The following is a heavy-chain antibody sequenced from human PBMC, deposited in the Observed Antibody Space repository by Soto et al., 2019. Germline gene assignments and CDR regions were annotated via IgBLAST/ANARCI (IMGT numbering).Heavy chain of an antibody. CDR1: VFPFITYG. Sequence: GWSLRLACASSVFPFITYGFQWVRQAPGKGLEWVAVIVSDGSAKYHADSVEGRFTISRDNSKDTLYMQMNSLRAEDTAVYYCARDDAVGNENGFDIWGQGTMVTVSS. J-gene: IGHJ3*02. D-gene: IGHD1-1*01. CDR2: IVSDGSAK. CDR3: ARDDAVGNENGFDI. V-gene: IGHV3-33*01.